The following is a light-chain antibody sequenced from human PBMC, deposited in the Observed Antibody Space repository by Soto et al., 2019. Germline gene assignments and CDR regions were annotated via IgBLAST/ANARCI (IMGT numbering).Light chain of an antibody. J-gene: IGKJ1*01. Sequence: EIVMTQSPATLSVAPGERATLSCRASQSVNSNLAWYQQKPGQAPRLLIYGASTTATGIPARFSGSGSGTEFTLAISSLQSEDFAVYYCQQYNNWPPCTFGQGTKVNIK. CDR1: QSVNSN. V-gene: IGKV3-15*01. CDR2: GAS. CDR3: QQYNNWPPCT.